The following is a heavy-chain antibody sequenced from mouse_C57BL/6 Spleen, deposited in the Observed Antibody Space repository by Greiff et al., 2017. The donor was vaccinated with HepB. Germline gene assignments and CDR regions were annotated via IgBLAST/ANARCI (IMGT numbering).Heavy chain of an antibody. J-gene: IGHJ4*01. V-gene: IGHV1-81*01. D-gene: IGHD2-14*01. CDR1: GYTFTSYG. CDR2: IYPRSGNT. Sequence: QVQLQESGAELARPGASVKLSCKASGYTFTSYGISWVKQRTGQGLEWIGEIYPRSGNTYYNEKFKGKATLTADKSSSTAYMELRSLTSEDSAVYFCARRVREYYAIGYWGQGTSVTVSS. CDR3: ARRVREYYAIGY.